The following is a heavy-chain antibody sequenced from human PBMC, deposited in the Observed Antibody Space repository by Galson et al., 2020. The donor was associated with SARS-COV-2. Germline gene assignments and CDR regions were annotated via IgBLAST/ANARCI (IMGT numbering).Heavy chain of an antibody. J-gene: IGHJ6*02. CDR2: IHYSGST. V-gene: IGHV4-39*01. D-gene: IGHD6-19*01. CDR1: GGSVRSSGKY. Sequence: SETLSLTCTVPGGSVRSSGKYWVWIRQSPGKGLEYIGSIHYSGSTYYNPSLKSRVTTSVDTSKNQVSLKLSSVTAADTAVYYCARGAYDPLAGHYRDYGMDVWGQGTTGTVSS. CDR3: ARGAYDPLAGHYRDYGMDV.